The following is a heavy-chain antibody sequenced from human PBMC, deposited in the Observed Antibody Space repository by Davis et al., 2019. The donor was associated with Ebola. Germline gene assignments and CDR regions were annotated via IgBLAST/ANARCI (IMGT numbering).Heavy chain of an antibody. D-gene: IGHD6-19*01. CDR2: IRYDGSNK. V-gene: IGHV3-30*02. CDR1: GFTFSSYG. Sequence: GGSLRLSCAASGFTFSSYGMHWVRQAPGKALEWVAFIRYDGSNKYYADSVKGRFTISRDNSKNTLYLQMNSLRAEDTAVYYCAKDDGYSSGWYLDYWGQGTLVTVSS. CDR3: AKDDGYSSGWYLDY. J-gene: IGHJ4*02.